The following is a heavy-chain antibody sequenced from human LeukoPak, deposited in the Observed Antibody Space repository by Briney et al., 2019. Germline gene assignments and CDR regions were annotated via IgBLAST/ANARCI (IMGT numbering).Heavy chain of an antibody. CDR3: ARHLSVDDI. CDR1: GFTLSSNY. D-gene: IGHD1-1*01. CDR2: IYSSGST. V-gene: IGHV3-53*01. Sequence: GGSLRLSCAASGFTLSSNYMSWIRQAPGKGLEWVSIIYSSGSTYYADSVKGRFTISRDNSKNTLYLQMNSLRDEDTAVYYCARHLSVDDIWGQGRMVTVSS. J-gene: IGHJ3*02.